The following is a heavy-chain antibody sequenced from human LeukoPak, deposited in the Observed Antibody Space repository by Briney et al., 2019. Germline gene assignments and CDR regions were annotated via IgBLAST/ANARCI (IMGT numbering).Heavy chain of an antibody. CDR3: ARDFGRTSDWQPRLYYGMDV. V-gene: IGHV3-21*01. Sequence: GGSLRLSCAASGFTFSSYSMNWVRQAPGKGLEWVSSITSSLSYISYADSVKGRFTISRDNAKNSLSLQMNSLRAEDTAVYYCARDFGRTSDWQPRLYYGMDVWGQGTTVTVSS. D-gene: IGHD2-2*01. CDR1: GFTFSSYS. J-gene: IGHJ6*02. CDR2: ITSSLSYI.